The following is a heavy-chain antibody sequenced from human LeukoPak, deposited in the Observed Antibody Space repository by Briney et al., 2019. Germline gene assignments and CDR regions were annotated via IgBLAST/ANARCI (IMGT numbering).Heavy chain of an antibody. D-gene: IGHD6-19*01. CDR3: ARHDHTNAWFQTFDY. V-gene: IGHV4-39*01. J-gene: IGHJ4*02. CDR2: MYYTGIT. CDR1: GDSISKSSSY. Sequence: SETLSLTCTVSGDSISKSSSYWGWVRQPPGGGLEWIGSMYYTGITYYNPSLKSRLTISLDTSKNQFSLKLTSVTATDTAVYYCARHDHTNAWFQTFDYWGQGALVTVSS.